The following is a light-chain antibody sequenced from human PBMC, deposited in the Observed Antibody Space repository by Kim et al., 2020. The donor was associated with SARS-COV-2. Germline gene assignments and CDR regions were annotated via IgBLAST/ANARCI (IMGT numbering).Light chain of an antibody. CDR2: DVS. J-gene: IGLJ3*02. CDR1: SSVVGGYDL. Sequence: QSALTQPRSVSGSPGQSVTISCTGTSSVVGGYDLVAWYQQHPGKAPKLMICDVSNRPSGVPDRFSGSKSGNTASLTISGLQADDEADYYCCSYAGSYTWVFGGGTALTVL. V-gene: IGLV2-11*01. CDR3: CSYAGSYTWV.